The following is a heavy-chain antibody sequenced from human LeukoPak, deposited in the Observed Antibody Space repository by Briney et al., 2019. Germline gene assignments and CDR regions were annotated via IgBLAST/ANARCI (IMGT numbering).Heavy chain of an antibody. Sequence: GGSLRLSCVASGFSFTTHAMGWVRQAPGKGLEWVSHISGSGGSTKYSGSVKGRFTISRDNSKNTLYLQINSLGADDTAVYYCAKDQDPHSYGSGSYAPFDYWGQGTLVTVSS. CDR2: ISGSGGST. V-gene: IGHV3-23*01. J-gene: IGHJ4*02. CDR1: GFSFTTHA. CDR3: AKDQDPHSYGSGSYAPFDY. D-gene: IGHD3-10*01.